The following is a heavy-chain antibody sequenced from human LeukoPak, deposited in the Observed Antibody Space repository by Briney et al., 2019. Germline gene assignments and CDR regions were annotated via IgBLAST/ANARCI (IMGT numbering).Heavy chain of an antibody. CDR2: INGSGGST. CDR1: GFTFSSYA. V-gene: IGHV3-23*01. CDR3: ARGPPRGKYYYMDV. J-gene: IGHJ6*03. Sequence: GGSLRLSCAASGFTFSSYAMSWVRQAPGKGLEWVSDINGSGGSTYYADPVKGRFTISRDNSKNSLYLQMNSLTAGDTAVYYCARGPPRGKYYYMDVWGKGTTVTVSS. D-gene: IGHD1-1*01.